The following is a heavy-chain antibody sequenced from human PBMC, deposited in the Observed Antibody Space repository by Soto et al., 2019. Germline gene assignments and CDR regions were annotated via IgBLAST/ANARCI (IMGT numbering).Heavy chain of an antibody. J-gene: IGHJ6*02. Sequence: EVQLVESGGGLVQPGGSLRLSCAASGFTLSPYHMDWVRQAPGKGLEWVSYINAGSSTIHYADSGRGRFTISRDNAKNSLYLQMDSLRAEDTAVYYCARDGSTATTNFHYAMDVWGQGTTVTVSS. V-gene: IGHV3-48*03. D-gene: IGHD4-17*01. CDR3: ARDGSTATTNFHYAMDV. CDR2: INAGSSTI. CDR1: GFTLSPYH.